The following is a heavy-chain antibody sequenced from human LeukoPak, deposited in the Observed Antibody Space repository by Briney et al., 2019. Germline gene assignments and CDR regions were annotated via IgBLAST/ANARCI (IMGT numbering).Heavy chain of an antibody. CDR1: GFTFSNYF. CDR3: AKGQGGYDLLGLFAY. D-gene: IGHD5-12*01. CDR2: IKQDGGEI. V-gene: IGHV3-7*01. Sequence: GESLRLSCAASGFTFSNYFMSWIRQAPGKGLEWVANIKQDGGEIYYVDSVKGRFTISRDNAKNSVSLQMNSLRAEDTAVYYCAKGQGGYDLLGLFAYWGQRTLATVPS. J-gene: IGHJ4*02.